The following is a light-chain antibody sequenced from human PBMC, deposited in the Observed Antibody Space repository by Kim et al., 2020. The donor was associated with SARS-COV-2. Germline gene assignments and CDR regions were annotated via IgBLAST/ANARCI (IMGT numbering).Light chain of an antibody. CDR2: DVN. V-gene: IGLV2-11*03. J-gene: IGLJ2*01. CDR1: TSDVGAYNY. Sequence: PGQSVTTSSTVNTSDVGAYNYVSCYQQHPDKAPKLMIYDVNERPPGVPHRFSGSKSGNTASLTISGLQAEDEADYNSCSYAGKYTVFGGGTQLTVL. CDR3: CSYAGKYTV.